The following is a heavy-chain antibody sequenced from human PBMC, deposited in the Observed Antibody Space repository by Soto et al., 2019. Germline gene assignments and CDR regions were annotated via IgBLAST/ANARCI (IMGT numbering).Heavy chain of an antibody. D-gene: IGHD3-3*01. V-gene: IGHV1-69*08. Sequence: QVQLVQSGAEVRKPGSSVKVSCKAPGGTFSTYIISWVRQAPGQGLEWMGRIIPIPDITNYAQKIQGRVTVTADRFTSTAYMELTSLKSEDTAVYYCARDRITTRGDAFDLWGQGTMVTVSS. CDR2: IIPIPDIT. CDR1: GGTFSTYI. CDR3: ARDRITTRGDAFDL. J-gene: IGHJ3*01.